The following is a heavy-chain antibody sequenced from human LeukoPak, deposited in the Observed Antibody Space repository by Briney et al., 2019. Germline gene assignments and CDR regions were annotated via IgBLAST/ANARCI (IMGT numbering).Heavy chain of an antibody. CDR1: GGSISSCY. Sequence: KPSETLSLTCTVSGGSISSCYWSWIRQPAGKGLEWIGRIYTSGSTNYNPSLKSRVTMSVDTSKNQFSLKLSSVTAADTAVYYCARDLDSYSSTWYPYSSGWYLDYWGQGTLVTVSS. D-gene: IGHD6-13*01. CDR2: IYTSGST. V-gene: IGHV4-4*07. J-gene: IGHJ4*02. CDR3: ARDLDSYSSTWYPYSSGWYLDY.